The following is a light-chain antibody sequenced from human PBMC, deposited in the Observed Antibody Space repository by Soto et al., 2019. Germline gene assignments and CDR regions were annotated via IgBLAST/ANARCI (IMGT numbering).Light chain of an antibody. Sequence: DIQMTQSPSTLSASIGDRVTITCRASESIRTWLAWYQHKPGKAPKFLIYDASSLESGVPSRFSGSGSGTDFTFTITSLQSDDVATYYCQQYASLPITFGQGTRLEI. CDR3: QQYASLPIT. CDR2: DAS. V-gene: IGKV1-5*01. J-gene: IGKJ5*01. CDR1: ESIRTW.